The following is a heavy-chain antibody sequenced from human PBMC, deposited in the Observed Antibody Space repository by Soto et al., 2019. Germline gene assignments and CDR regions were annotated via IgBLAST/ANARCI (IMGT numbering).Heavy chain of an antibody. J-gene: IGHJ4*02. CDR1: GFTFSSYS. V-gene: IGHV3-21*01. D-gene: IGHD6-19*01. CDR2: ISSSSSYI. CDR3: ASVNGRAAVAGTGFDF. Sequence: EVQLVESGGGLVKPGGSLRLSCAASGFTFSSYSTNWVRQAPGKGLEWVSSISSSSSYIYYADSVKGRFTISRDNAKNSLYLQMNSLGAEDTAVYYCASVNGRAAVAGTGFDFRGQGTLVTVSS.